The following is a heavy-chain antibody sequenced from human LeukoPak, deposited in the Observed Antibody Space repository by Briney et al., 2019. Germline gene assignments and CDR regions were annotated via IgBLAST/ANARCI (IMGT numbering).Heavy chain of an antibody. Sequence: SETLSLTCAVYGGSFSGYYWSWIRQHPGKGLEWIGYIYYSGSTYYNPSLKSRVTISVDTSKNQFSLKLSSVTAADTAVYYCAREFYSSGWYIRDWGQGTLVTVSS. D-gene: IGHD6-19*01. CDR1: GGSFSGYY. J-gene: IGHJ4*02. CDR3: AREFYSSGWYIRD. V-gene: IGHV4-31*11. CDR2: IYYSGST.